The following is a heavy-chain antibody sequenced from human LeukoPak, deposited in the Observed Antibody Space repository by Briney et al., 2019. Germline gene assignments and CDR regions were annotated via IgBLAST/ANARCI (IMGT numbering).Heavy chain of an antibody. CDR3: ARGLYDSSWYCRDY. V-gene: IGHV6-1*01. J-gene: IGHJ4*02. Sequence: SHTLSLTCALSGDSVSSNSAAWNWIRQSPSRGLEWLGRTYYRSKRSNDYAVSVKSRITINPDTSKNQFSLQLNPVTPEDTAVYYCARGLYDSSWYCRDYWGQGTLVTVSS. CDR1: GDSVSSNSAA. CDR2: TYYRSKRSN. D-gene: IGHD6-13*01.